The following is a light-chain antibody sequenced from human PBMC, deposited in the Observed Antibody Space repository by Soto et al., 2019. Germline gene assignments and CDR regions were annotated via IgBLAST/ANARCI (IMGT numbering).Light chain of an antibody. J-gene: IGKJ1*01. V-gene: IGKV3D-20*01. CDR3: QQYGSSPRT. CDR2: DAS. Sequence: IVLTQSPATLSLSPGERATLSCGASQSVSSSYLAWYQHKPGLAPRLLIYDASSRATGIPDRFSGSGSGTDFTLTISRLEPEDFAVYYCQQYGSSPRTFGQGTKVEIK. CDR1: QSVSSSY.